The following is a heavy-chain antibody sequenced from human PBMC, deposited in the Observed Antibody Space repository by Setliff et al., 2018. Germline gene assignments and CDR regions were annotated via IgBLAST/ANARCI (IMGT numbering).Heavy chain of an antibody. CDR1: GDSISDYF. CDR2: IYTSSGAT. V-gene: IGHV4-4*08. J-gene: IGHJ4*02. D-gene: IGHD2-2*01. Sequence: SETLPLTCDVSGDSISDYFWSWIRQPPGKGLEWIGFIYTSSGATKYNPSLESRVTMSADTSRNQLSLKLSSVTAADTAVYYCERRQLGTMENYWGPGALVTVSS. CDR3: ERRQLGTMENY.